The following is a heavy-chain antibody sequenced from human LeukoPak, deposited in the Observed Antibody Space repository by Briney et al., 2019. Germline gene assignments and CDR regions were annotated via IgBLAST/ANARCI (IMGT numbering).Heavy chain of an antibody. V-gene: IGHV1-2*06. CDR1: GYTLTELS. CDR3: ARHVEWLLPQYNWFDP. CDR2: INPNSGGT. J-gene: IGHJ5*02. D-gene: IGHD3-3*01. Sequence: ASVKVSCKVSGYTLTELSMHWVRQAPGQGLEWMGRINPNSGGTNYAQKFQGRVTMTRDTSISTAYMELSRLRSDDTAVYYCARHVEWLLPQYNWFDPWGQGTLVTVSS.